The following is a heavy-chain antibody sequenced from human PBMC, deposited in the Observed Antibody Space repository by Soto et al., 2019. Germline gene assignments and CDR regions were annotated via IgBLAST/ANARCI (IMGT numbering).Heavy chain of an antibody. CDR1: GFTFSSYA. Sequence: QVQLVESGGGVVQPGRSLRLSCAASGFTFSSYAMHWVRQAPGKGLEWVAVISYDGSNKYYADSVKGRFTISRDNSKNTLYLQTNSLRAEDTAVYYCATDHSNYGYWGQGTLVTVSS. J-gene: IGHJ4*02. CDR2: ISYDGSNK. CDR3: ATDHSNYGY. V-gene: IGHV3-30-3*01. D-gene: IGHD4-4*01.